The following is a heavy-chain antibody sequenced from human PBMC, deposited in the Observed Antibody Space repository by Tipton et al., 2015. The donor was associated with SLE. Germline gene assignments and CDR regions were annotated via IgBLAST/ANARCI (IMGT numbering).Heavy chain of an antibody. CDR2: ISYDGSNK. Sequence: SLRLSCAASGFTFSSYGMHWVRQAPGKGLEWVAVISYDGSNKYYVDSVKGRFTISRDNAKNSLYLQMNSLRAEDTAVYYCARDGKTVAAFGYWGQGTLVTVSS. CDR1: GFTFSSYG. V-gene: IGHV3-30*03. CDR3: ARDGKTVAAFGY. D-gene: IGHD4-23*01. J-gene: IGHJ4*02.